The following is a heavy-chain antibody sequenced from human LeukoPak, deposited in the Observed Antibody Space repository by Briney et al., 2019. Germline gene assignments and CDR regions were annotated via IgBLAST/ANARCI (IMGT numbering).Heavy chain of an antibody. CDR2: IFPGGTI. CDR1: GGSIRNNN. Sequence: SETLSRTCTVSGGSIRNNNWSCIRQPPGKGLEWIGFIFPGGTISYNPSLKSRLTLSADTTDNQLSLQLRSVTAADTAEYYCAKDRAWYAQWGPGTLVTVSS. J-gene: IGHJ5*02. V-gene: IGHV4-4*08. CDR3: AKDRAWYAQ.